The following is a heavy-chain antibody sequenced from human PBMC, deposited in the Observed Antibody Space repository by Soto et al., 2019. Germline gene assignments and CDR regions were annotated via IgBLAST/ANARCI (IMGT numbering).Heavy chain of an antibody. CDR2: ISSSGSSI. CDR1: GFTFSDYY. Sequence: PGGSLRLSCAASGFTFSDYYMSWIRQAPGKGLEWVSYISSSGSSIYYADSVKGRFTISRDNSKNTLYLQMNSLRAEDTAVYYCAKNLYEGSGYYPRPFDYWGQGTLVTVSS. CDR3: AKNLYEGSGYYPRPFDY. V-gene: IGHV3-11*01. J-gene: IGHJ4*02. D-gene: IGHD3-22*01.